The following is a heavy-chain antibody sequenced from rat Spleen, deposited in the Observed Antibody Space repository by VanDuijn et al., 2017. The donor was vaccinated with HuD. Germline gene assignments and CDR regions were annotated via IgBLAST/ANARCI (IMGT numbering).Heavy chain of an antibody. D-gene: IGHD1-3*01. CDR2: INSAGST. Sequence: EVQLQESGPGLVKPSQSLSLTCSVTGDSISSNFWGWIRKFPGNKLEWMGYINSAGSTNYNPSLKSRISITRDTSKNQFFLQVNSVTTEDTATYYCAKTTVAYYYIMDAWGQGASVTVSS. CDR1: GDSISSNF. J-gene: IGHJ4*01. CDR3: AKTTVAYYYIMDA. V-gene: IGHV3-3*01.